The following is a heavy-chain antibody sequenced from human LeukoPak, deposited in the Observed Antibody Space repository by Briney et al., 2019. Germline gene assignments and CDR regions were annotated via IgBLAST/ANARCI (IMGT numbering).Heavy chain of an antibody. D-gene: IGHD6-19*01. Sequence: GASVKVSCTASGYTFTAYYIHWVRQAPGQGLEWMGIINPSGGSTTYAQNFQGRVTMTRDTSTSAVYMELSSLRSEDTAVYYCARGGSLAVAPHLYYFDYWGQGTLVTVSS. CDR1: GYTFTAYY. CDR2: INPSGGST. V-gene: IGHV1-46*01. CDR3: ARGGSLAVAPHLYYFDY. J-gene: IGHJ4*02.